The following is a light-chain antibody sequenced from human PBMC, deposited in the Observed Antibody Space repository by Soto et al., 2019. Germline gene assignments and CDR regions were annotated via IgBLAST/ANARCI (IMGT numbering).Light chain of an antibody. CDR3: SSYAGRNIGV. J-gene: IGLJ1*01. V-gene: IGLV2-8*01. Sequence: QSVLTQPPSASGSPGQSVTISCTGTSGDVGGYNFVSWYQQHPGKAPKLMIYEVTQRPSGVPDRFSASKSGNTASLTIYGLQSEDDADYYCSSYAGRNIGVFGTGTKLTVL. CDR1: SGDVGGYNF. CDR2: EVT.